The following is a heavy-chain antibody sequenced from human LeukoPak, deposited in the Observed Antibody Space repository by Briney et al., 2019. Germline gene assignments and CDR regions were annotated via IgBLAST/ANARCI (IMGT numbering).Heavy chain of an antibody. CDR2: ISAYNGNT. J-gene: IGHJ5*02. D-gene: IGHD6-19*01. CDR3: ARVPESSGSGGRVDP. Sequence: ASVKVSCNASGYTFTSYGISWVRQAPGQGPEWMEWISAYNGNTNYAQKLQGRVTMTTDTSTSTAYMELRSLRSDDTAVYYCARVPESSGSGGRVDPWGQGTLVTVSS. CDR1: GYTFTSYG. V-gene: IGHV1-18*01.